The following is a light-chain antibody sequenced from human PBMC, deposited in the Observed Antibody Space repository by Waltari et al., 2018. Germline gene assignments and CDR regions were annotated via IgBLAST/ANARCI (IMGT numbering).Light chain of an antibody. CDR1: QGVSSN. J-gene: IGKJ2*01. CDR3: QQYNSWPPYT. Sequence: EIVMTQSPATLSVSPGERATISCRASQGVSSNLAWYQQKPGQAPRLLIYGASSRATGIPGRFSGSGSGTDFTLTISSLQSEDFAVYYCQQYNSWPPYTFGQGTKLQIK. CDR2: GAS. V-gene: IGKV3-15*01.